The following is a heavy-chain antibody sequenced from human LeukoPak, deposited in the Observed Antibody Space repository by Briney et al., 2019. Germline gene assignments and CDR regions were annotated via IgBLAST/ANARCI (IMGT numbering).Heavy chain of an antibody. CDR3: ATGGRQGYYGSGSYLGVDY. V-gene: IGHV3-21*01. CDR1: GFTFSSYS. CDR2: ISSSSSYI. D-gene: IGHD3-10*01. Sequence: GGSLRLSCAASGFTFSSYSMNWVRQAPGKGLEWVPSISSSSSYIYYADSVKGRFTISRDNAKNSLYLQMNSLRAEDTAVYYCATGGRQGYYGSGSYLGVDYWGQGTLVTVSS. J-gene: IGHJ4*02.